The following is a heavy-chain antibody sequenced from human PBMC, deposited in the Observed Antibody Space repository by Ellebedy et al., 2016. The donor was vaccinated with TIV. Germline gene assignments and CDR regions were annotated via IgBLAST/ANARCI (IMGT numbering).Heavy chain of an antibody. CDR3: ARGGIVVVITPSY. D-gene: IGHD3-22*01. J-gene: IGHJ4*02. V-gene: IGHV1-46*01. Sequence: AASVKVSCKASGYTFTSYYLHGVRQAPGQGLEWMGIINPSGGSTSSAQKFQGRVTMTRDTSTSTVYMELSSLRSEDTAVYYCARGGIVVVITPSYWGQGTLVTVSS. CDR2: INPSGGST. CDR1: GYTFTSYY.